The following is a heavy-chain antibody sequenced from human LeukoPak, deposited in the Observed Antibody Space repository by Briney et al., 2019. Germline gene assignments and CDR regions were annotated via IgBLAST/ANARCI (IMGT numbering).Heavy chain of an antibody. Sequence: GGSLRLSCAASGFTFCSYGMHWVRQAPGKGLEWVAFIRYDGSNKYYADYVKGRFTISRDNSKNTLYLQMNSLRYEDTAVYYCARDRYYDSSGYYPYWGQGTLVTVSS. D-gene: IGHD3-22*01. J-gene: IGHJ1*01. V-gene: IGHV3-30*02. CDR2: IRYDGSNK. CDR3: ARDRYYDSSGYYPY. CDR1: GFTFCSYG.